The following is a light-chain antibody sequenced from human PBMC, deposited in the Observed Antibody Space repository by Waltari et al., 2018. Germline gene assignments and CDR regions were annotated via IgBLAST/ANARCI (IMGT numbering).Light chain of an antibody. CDR2: EVS. Sequence: QSALPQPPSASGSPGQSVTISCTGTSSDVCGSNYVSWFQQRPGKAPKVMIYEVSKRPSGVPDRFSGSKSGNTASLIVSGLQAEDEADYYCSSYAGSKFWVFGGGTKLTVL. J-gene: IGLJ3*02. CDR1: SSDVCGSNY. CDR3: SSYAGSKFWV. V-gene: IGLV2-8*01.